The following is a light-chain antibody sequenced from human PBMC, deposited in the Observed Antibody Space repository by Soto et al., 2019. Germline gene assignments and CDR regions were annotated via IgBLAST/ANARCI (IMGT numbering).Light chain of an antibody. V-gene: IGLV2-14*01. CDR1: SSDVGDYNY. J-gene: IGLJ3*02. CDR3: SSYTSSNTWV. Sequence: QSVLTQPASVSGSPGQSITISCTGTSSDVGDYNYVSWYQQHPGKAPKLMIYEVSNRPSGVSNRFSGSKSGNTASLTISGLQAEDEDDYYCSSYTSSNTWVFGGGTKLTVL. CDR2: EVS.